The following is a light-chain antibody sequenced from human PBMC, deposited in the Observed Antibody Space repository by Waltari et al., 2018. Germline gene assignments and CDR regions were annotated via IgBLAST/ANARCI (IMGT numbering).Light chain of an antibody. CDR1: QSISDW. CDR3: QQYDGFWT. J-gene: IGKJ1*01. V-gene: IGKV1-5*03. Sequence: DIQMTQSPSTLSASVGDRVTITCRASQSISDWLAWDQQKPGKAPKLLIYKASSLQSGVPSRFSGSGSGTEFTLTISSLQPDDFATYYCQQYDGFWTFGQGTKVDIK. CDR2: KAS.